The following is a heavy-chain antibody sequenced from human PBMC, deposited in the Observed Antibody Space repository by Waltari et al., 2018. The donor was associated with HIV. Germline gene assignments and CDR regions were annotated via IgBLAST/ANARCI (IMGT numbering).Heavy chain of an antibody. CDR2: IIPMVDTA. Sequence: QVQLVQSGSEMKKPGSSVKVSCKTSGGTFSKSAVTWVRQAPGQGLEWLGGIIPMVDTANYALNFQDRITITADQSTNTAFMELRNLKSEDTAVYYCARGEVLVFTTYFDSWGLGTLVTVSS. D-gene: IGHD3-22*01. J-gene: IGHJ4*02. V-gene: IGHV1-69*12. CDR3: ARGEVLVFTTYFDS. CDR1: GGTFSKSA.